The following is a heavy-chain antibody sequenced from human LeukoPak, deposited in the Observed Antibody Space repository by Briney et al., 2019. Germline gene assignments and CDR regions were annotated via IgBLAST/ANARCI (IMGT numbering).Heavy chain of an antibody. D-gene: IGHD4-23*01. CDR2: MNPNSGNT. CDR3: ARGRATVVKSDAFDI. Sequence: ASVKVSCKASGYTFTSYDINWVRQATGQGLVWMGWMNPNSGNTGYAQKFQGRVTMTRNTSISTAYMELSSLRSEDTAVYYCARGRATVVKSDAFDIWGQGTMVTVSS. CDR1: GYTFTSYD. J-gene: IGHJ3*02. V-gene: IGHV1-8*01.